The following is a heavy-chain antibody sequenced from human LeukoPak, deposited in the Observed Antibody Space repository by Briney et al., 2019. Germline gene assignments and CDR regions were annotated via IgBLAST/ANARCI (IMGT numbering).Heavy chain of an antibody. CDR2: INHSGST. J-gene: IGHJ4*02. D-gene: IGHD5-12*01. V-gene: IGHV4-34*01. CDR3: AREGGYSGYDYWDY. CDR1: GGSFSGYY. Sequence: SETLSLTCAVYGGSFSGYYWSWIRQPPGKGLEWIGEINHSGSTNYNPSLKSRVTISVDTSKNKFSLKLSSVTAADTAVYYCAREGGYSGYDYWDYWGQGTLVTVSS.